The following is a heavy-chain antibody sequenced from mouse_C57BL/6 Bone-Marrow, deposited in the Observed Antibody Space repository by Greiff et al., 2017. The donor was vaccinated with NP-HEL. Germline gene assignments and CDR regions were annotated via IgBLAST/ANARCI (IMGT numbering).Heavy chain of an antibody. V-gene: IGHV1-52*01. Sequence: QVHVKQPGAELVRPGSSVKLSCKASGYTFTSYWMHWVKQRPIQGLEWIGNIDPSDSETHYNQKFKDKATLTVDKSSSTAYMQLSSLTSEDSAVYYCARRLTTVVADWYFDVWGTGTTVTVSS. CDR3: ARRLTTVVADWYFDV. CDR2: IDPSDSET. J-gene: IGHJ1*03. CDR1: GYTFTSYW. D-gene: IGHD1-1*01.